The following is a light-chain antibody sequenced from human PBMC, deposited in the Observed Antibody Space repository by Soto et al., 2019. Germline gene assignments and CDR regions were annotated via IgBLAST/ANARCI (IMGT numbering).Light chain of an antibody. J-gene: IGLJ1*01. Sequence: QSALTQPASVSGSPGQSITISCTGTSSDVGSYNLVPWYQQHQGKAPKLMIYEGSKRPSGVSNRFSGSKSGNTASLTISGLQAEDEADYYCCSYAGSSTSVFGTGTKVTVL. V-gene: IGLV2-23*01. CDR3: CSYAGSSTSV. CDR2: EGS. CDR1: SSDVGSYNL.